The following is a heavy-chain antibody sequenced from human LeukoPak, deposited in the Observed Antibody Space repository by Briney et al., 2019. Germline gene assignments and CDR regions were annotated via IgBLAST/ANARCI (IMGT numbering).Heavy chain of an antibody. D-gene: IGHD5-18*01. CDR3: ARRGYSYDQNWFDP. V-gene: IGHV4-39*07. Sequence: SEALSLTCTVSGDSISSTNFYWGWIRQPPGKGLEWIGSIYNTGSTYYNPSLKSRVTISVDTSKNQFSLKLSSVTAADTAVYYCARRGYSYDQNWFDPWGQGTLVTVSS. CDR2: IYNTGST. CDR1: GDSISSTNFY. J-gene: IGHJ5*02.